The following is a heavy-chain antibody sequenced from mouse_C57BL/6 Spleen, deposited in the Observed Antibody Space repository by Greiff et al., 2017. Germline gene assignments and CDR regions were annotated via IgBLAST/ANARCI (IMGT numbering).Heavy chain of an antibody. V-gene: IGHV1-64*01. D-gene: IGHD2-4*01. Sequence: VQLQQPGAELVKPGASVKLSCKASGYTFTSYWMHWVKQRPGQGLEWIGMIHPNSGSTNYNEKFKSKATLTVDKSSSTAYMQLSSLTSEDSAVYYCAKPLYDYDEAMDYWGQGTSVTVSS. CDR3: AKPLYDYDEAMDY. J-gene: IGHJ4*01. CDR1: GYTFTSYW. CDR2: IHPNSGST.